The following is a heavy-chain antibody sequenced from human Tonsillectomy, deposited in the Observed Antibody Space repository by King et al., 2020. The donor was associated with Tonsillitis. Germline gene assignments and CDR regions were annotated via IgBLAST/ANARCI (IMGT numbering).Heavy chain of an antibody. Sequence: VQLVESGGGVVQPGRSLRLSCTASGFTFNSYAMHWVRQAPGKGLEWVAVISYDGNDKYYADSVKGRLTISRDNSKNTLYLQMNSLRAEDTALYYCARGLDYYDSSGYFYYWGQGTLVTVSS. V-gene: IGHV3-30*04. CDR1: GFTFNSYA. J-gene: IGHJ4*02. D-gene: IGHD3-22*01. CDR3: ARGLDYYDSSGYFYY. CDR2: ISYDGNDK.